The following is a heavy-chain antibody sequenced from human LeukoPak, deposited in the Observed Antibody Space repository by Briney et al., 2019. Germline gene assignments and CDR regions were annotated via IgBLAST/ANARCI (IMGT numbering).Heavy chain of an antibody. J-gene: IGHJ4*02. CDR1: GYTFTSYD. CDR2: INPNSGGT. CDR3: ARVRAVAGQTWFDY. V-gene: IGHV1-2*02. D-gene: IGHD6-19*01. Sequence: GASVKVSCKASGYTFTSYDISWVRQAPGQGLEWMGWINPNSGGTNYAQKFQGRVTMTRDTSISTVYMELSSLRSEDTAVYYCARVRAVAGQTWFDYWGQGTLVTVSS.